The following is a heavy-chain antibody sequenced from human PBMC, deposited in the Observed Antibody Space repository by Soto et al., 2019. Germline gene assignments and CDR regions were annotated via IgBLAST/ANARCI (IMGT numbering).Heavy chain of an antibody. Sequence: GGSLRLSCAASGFTFSSYAMHWVRQAPGKGLEWVAVISYDGSNKYYADSVKGRFTISRDNSKNTLYLQMNSLRAEDTAVYYCARDSRSSGYYFDYWGQGTLVTVSS. D-gene: IGHD3-22*01. CDR1: GFTFSSYA. J-gene: IGHJ4*02. V-gene: IGHV3-30-3*01. CDR2: ISYDGSNK. CDR3: ARDSRSSGYYFDY.